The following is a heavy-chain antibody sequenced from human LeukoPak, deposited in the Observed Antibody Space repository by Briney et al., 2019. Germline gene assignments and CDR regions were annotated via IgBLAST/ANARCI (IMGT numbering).Heavy chain of an antibody. CDR2: INHSGST. J-gene: IGHJ4*02. Sequence: SETLSLTCAVYGGSFNDYYWSWIRQPPGKGLEWIGEINHSGSTNYNPSLKSRVTISVDTSKNQFSLKLSSVTAADTAVYYCARANCGGDCYSGGGMFDYWGQGTLVTVSS. V-gene: IGHV4-34*01. D-gene: IGHD2-21*02. CDR1: GGSFNDYY. CDR3: ARANCGGDCYSGGGMFDY.